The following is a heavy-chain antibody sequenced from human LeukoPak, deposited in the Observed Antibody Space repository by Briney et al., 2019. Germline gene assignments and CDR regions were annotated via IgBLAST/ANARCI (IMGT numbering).Heavy chain of an antibody. Sequence: GGSLRLSCAASAFTFNSYGMHWLRQAPGKGLEGVAVISYDGSKKYYADSGKGRFTISRDNSKNTLYLQMSSLRAEDTAVYYCAKDLSRGYYDSSAQDNWGQGTLVTVSS. CDR2: ISYDGSKK. CDR1: AFTFNSYG. V-gene: IGHV3-30*18. CDR3: AKDLSRGYYDSSAQDN. D-gene: IGHD3-22*01. J-gene: IGHJ4*02.